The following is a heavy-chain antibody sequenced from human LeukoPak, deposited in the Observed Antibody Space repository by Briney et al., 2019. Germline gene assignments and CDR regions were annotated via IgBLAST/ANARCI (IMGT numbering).Heavy chain of an antibody. D-gene: IGHD6-13*01. Sequence: GGSLRLSCAASGFTFNIYTMSWVRQAPGKGLEWVSVISDNGGSTYYADSVKGRFTISRDNSKNTLYLQMNSLRAEDTAVYYCARDSSSSWYSWTSDAFDIWGQGTMVTVSS. CDR3: ARDSSSSWYSWTSDAFDI. J-gene: IGHJ3*02. V-gene: IGHV3-23*01. CDR2: ISDNGGST. CDR1: GFTFNIYT.